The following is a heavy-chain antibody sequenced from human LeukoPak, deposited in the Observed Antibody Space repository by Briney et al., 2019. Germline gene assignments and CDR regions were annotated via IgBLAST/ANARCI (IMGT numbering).Heavy chain of an antibody. V-gene: IGHV4-59*08. J-gene: IGHJ3*02. CDR2: IYYSGST. Sequence: SETLSLTCTVSGDSISSYYWTWLRQPPGKGLEWIGYIYYSGSTNYNPSLKSRVTMSVDTSKNQFSLKLSSVTAADTAVYYCARLRTGVDAFDIWGQGTMVTVSS. D-gene: IGHD3-10*01. CDR1: GDSISSYY. CDR3: ARLRTGVDAFDI.